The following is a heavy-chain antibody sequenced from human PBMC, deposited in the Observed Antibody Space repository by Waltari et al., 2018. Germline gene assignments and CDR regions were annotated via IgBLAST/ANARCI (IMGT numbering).Heavy chain of an antibody. Sequence: QVQLQESGPGLVKPSETLSLTCTVSGDSLSNSYFHWIRQPPGKGLEWIGYIFSTGSTIYNPSLKSRVTISVDTSKNQFSLKLTSMTAADTAVYYCATSPSSSWYWIDPWGQGTLVTVSS. D-gene: IGHD6-13*01. CDR1: GDSLSNSY. CDR2: IFSTGST. J-gene: IGHJ5*02. CDR3: ATSPSSSWYWIDP. V-gene: IGHV4-4*09.